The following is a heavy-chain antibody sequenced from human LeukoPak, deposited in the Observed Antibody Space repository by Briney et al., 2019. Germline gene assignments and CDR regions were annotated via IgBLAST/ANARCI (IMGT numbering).Heavy chain of an antibody. Sequence: GSLRLSCAASGFTVSSNYMSWVRQAPGKGLECVSVIYSDGSTYYADSVKGRFTISRDNSKNTQYLQMNSLRAEDTAVYYCARDLGGSTWYAGVRDCWGQGTLVTVSS. J-gene: IGHJ4*02. CDR2: IYSDGST. CDR1: GFTVSSNY. CDR3: ARDLGGSTWYAGVRDC. D-gene: IGHD6-13*01. V-gene: IGHV3-66*01.